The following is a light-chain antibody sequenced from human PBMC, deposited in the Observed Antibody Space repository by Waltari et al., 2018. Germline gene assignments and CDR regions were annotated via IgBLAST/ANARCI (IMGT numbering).Light chain of an antibody. J-gene: IGLJ1*01. V-gene: IGLV2-14*03. Sequence: QSALTQPASVSGSPGQSITISCTGTSSDVGAYNYVSWYLQHPGKVPKLIIYDVTNRPAWGSGRFSGSKSGNTASLTISGLQGEDEADYFCTSYTSADTYIFGTGTTVTVL. CDR1: SSDVGAYNY. CDR2: DVT. CDR3: TSYTSADTYI.